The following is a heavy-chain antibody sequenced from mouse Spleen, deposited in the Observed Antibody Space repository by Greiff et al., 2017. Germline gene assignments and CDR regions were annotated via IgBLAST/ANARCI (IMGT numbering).Heavy chain of an antibody. J-gene: IGHJ3*01. CDR3: ARQGNSWFAY. V-gene: IGHV5-9*01. CDR1: GFTFSSYT. Sequence: EVQGVEPGGGLVKPGGSLKLSCAASGFTFSSYTMSWVRQTPEKRLEWVATISGGGGNTYYPDSVKGRFTISRDNAKNTLYLQMSSLRSEDTALYYCARQGNSWFAYWGQGTLVTVSA. CDR2: ISGGGGNT.